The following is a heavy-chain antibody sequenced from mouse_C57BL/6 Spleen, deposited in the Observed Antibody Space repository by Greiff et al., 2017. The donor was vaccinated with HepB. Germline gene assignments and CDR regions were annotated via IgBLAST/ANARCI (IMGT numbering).Heavy chain of an antibody. Sequence: EVKLVESGEGLVKPGGSLKLSCAASGFTFSSYAMSWVRQTPEKRLEWVAYISSGGDYIYYADTVKGRFTISRDNARNTLYLQMSSLKSEDTAMYYCTREYYGSHHWYFDVWGTGTTVTVSS. D-gene: IGHD1-1*01. J-gene: IGHJ1*03. CDR2: ISSGGDYI. CDR1: GFTFSSYA. CDR3: TREYYGSHHWYFDV. V-gene: IGHV5-9-1*02.